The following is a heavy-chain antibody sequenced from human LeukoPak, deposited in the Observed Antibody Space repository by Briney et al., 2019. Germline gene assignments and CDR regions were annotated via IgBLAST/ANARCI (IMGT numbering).Heavy chain of an antibody. CDR1: GFTFDDYA. CDR2: ISGDGGST. V-gene: IGHV3-43*02. Sequence: PGGSLRLSCAASGFTFDDYAMHWVRQAPGKGLEWVPLISGDGGSTYYADSVKGRFTISRDNSKNSLYLQMNSLRTEDTALYYCAKDKKGIAAAGNHYYGMYVWGQGTTVTVSS. CDR3: AKDKKGIAAAGNHYYGMYV. J-gene: IGHJ6*02. D-gene: IGHD6-13*01.